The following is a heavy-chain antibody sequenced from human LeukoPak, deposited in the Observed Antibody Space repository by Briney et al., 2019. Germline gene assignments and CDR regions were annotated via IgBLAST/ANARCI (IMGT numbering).Heavy chain of an antibody. Sequence: GGSLRLSCAASGFTFSSYWMSWVRQAPGKGLEWVANIKQDGSEKYYVDSVKGRFTISRDNAKNSLYLQMNSLRAEDTAVYYCLGGIRHNNWFDPWGQGTLVTVSS. CDR3: LGGIRHNNWFDP. CDR1: GFTFSSYW. CDR2: IKQDGSEK. D-gene: IGHD2-15*01. V-gene: IGHV3-7*01. J-gene: IGHJ5*02.